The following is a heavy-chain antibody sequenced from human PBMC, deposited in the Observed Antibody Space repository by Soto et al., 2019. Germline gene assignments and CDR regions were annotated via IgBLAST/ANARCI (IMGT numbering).Heavy chain of an antibody. Sequence: GASVKVSCKASGYTFTSYGISWVRQAPGQGLEWMGWISAYNGNTNYAQKLQGRVTMTTDTSTSTAYMELRSLRSDDTAVYYCARVPITIFGVVIPNWFDPWGQGTLVTVSS. CDR1: GYTFTSYG. D-gene: IGHD3-3*01. CDR3: ARVPITIFGVVIPNWFDP. CDR2: ISAYNGNT. J-gene: IGHJ5*02. V-gene: IGHV1-18*01.